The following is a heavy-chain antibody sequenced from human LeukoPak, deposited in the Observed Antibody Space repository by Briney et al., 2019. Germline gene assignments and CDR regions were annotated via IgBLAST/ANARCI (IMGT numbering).Heavy chain of an antibody. CDR1: GGSISSDY. CDR3: ARLGSGWPFDY. CDR2: IYASGIT. Sequence: KPSETLSLTWTVSGGSISSDYWSWIRQPPGKGLEWIGWIYASGITNYNPSLKSRVTISVDTSKNQFSLKLTSVTAADTAVYYCARLGSGWPFDYWGQGTLVTVSS. V-gene: IGHV4-4*09. J-gene: IGHJ4*02. D-gene: IGHD6-25*01.